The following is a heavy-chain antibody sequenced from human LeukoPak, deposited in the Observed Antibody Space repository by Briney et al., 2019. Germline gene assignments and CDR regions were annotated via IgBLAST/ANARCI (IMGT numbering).Heavy chain of an antibody. Sequence: SETLSLTCAVYGGSFSGYYWSWIRQPPGKGLEWIGEINHSGSTNYNPSLKSRVTISVDTSENQFSLKLSSVTAADTAVYYCARGRSVAGRGGDFDYWGQGTLVTVSS. CDR3: ARGRSVAGRGGDFDY. CDR1: GGSFSGYY. J-gene: IGHJ4*02. CDR2: INHSGST. V-gene: IGHV4-34*01. D-gene: IGHD2-21*01.